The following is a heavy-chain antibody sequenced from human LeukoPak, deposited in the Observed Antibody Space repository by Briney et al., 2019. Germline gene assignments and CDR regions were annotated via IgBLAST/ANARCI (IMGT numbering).Heavy chain of an antibody. J-gene: IGHJ4*02. D-gene: IGHD3-3*01. CDR1: GGTFSSYA. CDR2: IIPIFGTA. V-gene: IGHV1-69*06. CDR3: ARAKSFWSGYRL. Sequence: GASVKVSCKASGGTFSSYAISWVRQAPGQGLEWMGGIIPIFGTANYAQKFQGRATITAAKSTSTAYMELSRLRSDDTAVYYCARAKSFWSGYRLWGQGTLVTVSS.